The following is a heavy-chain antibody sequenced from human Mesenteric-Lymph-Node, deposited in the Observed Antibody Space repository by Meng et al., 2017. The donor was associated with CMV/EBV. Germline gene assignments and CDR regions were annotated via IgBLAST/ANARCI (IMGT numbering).Heavy chain of an antibody. V-gene: IGHV3-74*01. CDR1: GFTFSNYW. Sequence: GESLKISCAASGFTFSNYWMHWVRQVPTKGLVWVSRINSDATNTRYADSVKGRFTISRDNSKNTLYLQMNSLRADDTAVYYCAKDVCTSTTCYDYFDYWGQGTLVTVSS. CDR2: INSDATNT. J-gene: IGHJ4*02. CDR3: AKDVCTSTTCYDYFDY. D-gene: IGHD2-2*01.